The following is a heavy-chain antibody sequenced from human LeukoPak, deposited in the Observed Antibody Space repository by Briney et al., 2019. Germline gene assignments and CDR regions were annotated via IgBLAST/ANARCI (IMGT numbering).Heavy chain of an antibody. V-gene: IGHV3-33*01. CDR3: ARGQQPYFYYGMDV. Sequence: PGGSLRLCCAASGFTFSSYGMHWVRKVPGKGLESVAVIWYDGNNKYYVDSVKGRITSSRDNSKNTLFLQMKSLRAEDTAVYYCARGQQPYFYYGMDVWGQGTTVTVSS. J-gene: IGHJ6*02. CDR1: GFTFSSYG. CDR2: IWYDGNNK. D-gene: IGHD1-1*01.